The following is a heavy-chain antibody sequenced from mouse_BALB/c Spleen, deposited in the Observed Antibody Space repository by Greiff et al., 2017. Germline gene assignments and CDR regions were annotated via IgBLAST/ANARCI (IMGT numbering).Heavy chain of an antibody. V-gene: IGHV1-69*02. CDR1: GYTFTSYW. CDR3: ARGYGHAMDY. CDR2: IDPSDSYT. Sequence: VQLQQPGAELVKPGASVKLSCKASGYTFTSYWMHWVKQRPGQGLEWIGEIDPSDSYTNYNQKFKGKATLTVDKSSSTAYMQLSSLTSEDSAVYYCARGYGHAMDYWGQGTSVTVSS. J-gene: IGHJ4*01. D-gene: IGHD2-14*01.